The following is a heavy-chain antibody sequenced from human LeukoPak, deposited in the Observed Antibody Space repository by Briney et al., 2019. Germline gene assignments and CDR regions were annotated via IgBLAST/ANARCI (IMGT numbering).Heavy chain of an antibody. J-gene: IGHJ4*02. D-gene: IGHD5-24*01. V-gene: IGHV4-61*02. CDR3: ARGGRDGYSTNDY. CDR1: GGSISSGSYY. Sequence: SQTLSLTCTVSGGSISSGSYYWSWIRQPAGKGLEWIGRIYTSGSTNYNPSLKSRVTISVDTSKNQFSLKLSSVIAADTAVYYCARGGRDGYSTNDYWGQGTQVTVSS. CDR2: IYTSGST.